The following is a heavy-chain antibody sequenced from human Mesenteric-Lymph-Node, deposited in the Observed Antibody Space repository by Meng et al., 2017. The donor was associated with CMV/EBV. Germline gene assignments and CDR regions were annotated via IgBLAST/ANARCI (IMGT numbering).Heavy chain of an antibody. Sequence: GGSLRLSCAASEFFFSDYWMHWVRQPPGKGLVWVSRISSDGRNTNYADSVKGRFTISRDNAKNTLYLQMNSLTAEDTAVYYCVRGGYDFWSGPNPYYYYGLDVWGQGTTVTVSS. J-gene: IGHJ6*02. CDR3: VRGGYDFWSGPNPYYYYGLDV. CDR2: ISSDGRNT. V-gene: IGHV3-74*01. CDR1: EFFFSDYW. D-gene: IGHD3-3*01.